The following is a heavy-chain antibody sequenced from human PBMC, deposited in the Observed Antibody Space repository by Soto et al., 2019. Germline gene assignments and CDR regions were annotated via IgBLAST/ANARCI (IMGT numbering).Heavy chain of an antibody. Sequence: SETLSLTCAVYGGSLSGYYWSWIRQPPGKGLEWIGEINHSGSTNYNPSLKSRVTISVDTSKNQFSLKLSSVTAADTAVYYCAREYSSSWGGGDNWFDPWGQGTLVTVSS. CDR3: AREYSSSWGGGDNWFDP. J-gene: IGHJ5*02. D-gene: IGHD6-6*01. V-gene: IGHV4-34*01. CDR2: INHSGST. CDR1: GGSLSGYY.